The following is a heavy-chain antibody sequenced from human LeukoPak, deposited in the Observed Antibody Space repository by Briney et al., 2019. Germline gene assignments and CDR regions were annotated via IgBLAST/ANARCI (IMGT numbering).Heavy chain of an antibody. CDR1: GFTFSSYA. CDR2: ISGSGGST. J-gene: IGHJ3*02. V-gene: IGHV3-23*01. D-gene: IGHD3-22*01. Sequence: GGSLRLSCAASGFTFSSYAMSWVRQAPGKGLEWASAISGSGGSTYYADSVKGRFTISRDNSKNTLYLQMNSLRAKDTAVYYCAKDRRRFKAFTMIVVVNDAFDIWGQGTMATVSS. CDR3: AKDRRRFKAFTMIVVVNDAFDI.